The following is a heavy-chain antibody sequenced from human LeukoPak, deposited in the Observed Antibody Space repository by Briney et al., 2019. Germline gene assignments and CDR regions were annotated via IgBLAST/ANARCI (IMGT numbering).Heavy chain of an antibody. D-gene: IGHD6-19*01. J-gene: IGHJ4*02. CDR3: ARATDSGWYGFDY. V-gene: IGHV4-59*01. CDR2: IYYSGST. CDR1: GGSISSYY. Sequence: SETLSLTCTVSGGSISSYYWSWIRQPPAKGLEWIGYIYYSGSTNYNPSLKSRVTISVDTSKNQFSLKLSSVTAADTAVYYCARATDSGWYGFDYWGQGTLVTVSS.